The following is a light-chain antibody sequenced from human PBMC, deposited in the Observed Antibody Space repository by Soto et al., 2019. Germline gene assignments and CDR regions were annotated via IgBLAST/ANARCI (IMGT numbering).Light chain of an antibody. J-gene: IGKJ1*01. V-gene: IGKV3-20*01. Sequence: EIVLTQSPGTLSLSPGERATLSCRASQSVSSSYLAWYQQKPGQAPRLLIYGASSRATGIPDRFSGSGSGTDFTLNISRLEPEDFGVYYCQQYGRTRWTFGQGTKVEI. CDR3: QQYGRTRWT. CDR1: QSVSSSY. CDR2: GAS.